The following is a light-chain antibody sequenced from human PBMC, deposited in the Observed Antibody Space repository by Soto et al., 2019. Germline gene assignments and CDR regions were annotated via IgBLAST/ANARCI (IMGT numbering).Light chain of an antibody. CDR2: GAS. J-gene: IGKJ1*01. Sequence: EIVMTQSPATLSVSAGERATLSSRASQSVSSNLAWYQQKPGQAPRLLIYGASNRATGIPDRFSGSGSGTDFTLTISRLEPEEFAVYYCQQYGSSGTFGQGTKVDI. CDR1: QSVSSN. CDR3: QQYGSSGT. V-gene: IGKV3-20*01.